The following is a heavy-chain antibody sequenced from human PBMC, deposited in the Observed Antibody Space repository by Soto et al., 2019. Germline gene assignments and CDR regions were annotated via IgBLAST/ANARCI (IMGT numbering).Heavy chain of an antibody. Sequence: GGSLRLSCAASGFTFSSYGMHWVRQAPGKGLEWVAVISYDGSNKYYADSVKGRFTISRDNSKNTLYLQMNSLRAEDTAVYYCAKVLGVGFDYWGQGTLVTVSS. CDR3: AKVLGVGFDY. J-gene: IGHJ4*02. CDR2: ISYDGSNK. CDR1: GFTFSSYG. D-gene: IGHD2-15*01. V-gene: IGHV3-30*18.